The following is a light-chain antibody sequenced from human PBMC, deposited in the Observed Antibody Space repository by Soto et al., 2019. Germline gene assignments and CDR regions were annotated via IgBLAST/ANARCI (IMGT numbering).Light chain of an antibody. J-gene: IGKJ1*01. CDR1: QDITNN. CDR2: AAS. V-gene: IGKV1-17*02. Sequence: DIQMTQSPSSLSASIGYRVTITCQASQDITNNLSWYQQKPGKAPYLLIYAASTLQSWVPSRFRGSGSGTEFTLTISYVEAEDFATYYCQKYYNFQWTYGQGTKVDIK. CDR3: QKYYNFQWT.